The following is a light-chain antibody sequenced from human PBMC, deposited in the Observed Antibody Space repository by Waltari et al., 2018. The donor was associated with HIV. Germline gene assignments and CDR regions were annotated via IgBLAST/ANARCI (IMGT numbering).Light chain of an antibody. CDR2: GAT. V-gene: IGKV1-39*01. Sequence: DIQMTQSPSSVSASVGDKVAITCRASQSVSMFLNWYQQRPGKAPNLLIYGATTLHTGVPSRFSGRRSGADFTLTISNLQPEDFAIYYCQQTYTTPLTFGPGTKLDV. CDR1: QSVSMF. CDR3: QQTYTTPLT. J-gene: IGKJ3*01.